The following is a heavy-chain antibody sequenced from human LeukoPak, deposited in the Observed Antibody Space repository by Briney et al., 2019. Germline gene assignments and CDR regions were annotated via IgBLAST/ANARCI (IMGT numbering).Heavy chain of an antibody. D-gene: IGHD2-21*02. Sequence: ASVRASCKASGYTFTSYGISWVRQAPGQGLEWMGWISAYNGNTNYAQKLQGRVTMTTDTSTSTAYMELRSLRSDDTAVYYCAREGKNSDRDKFDYWGQGTLVTVSS. J-gene: IGHJ4*02. CDR2: ISAYNGNT. CDR1: GYTFTSYG. CDR3: AREGKNSDRDKFDY. V-gene: IGHV1-18*01.